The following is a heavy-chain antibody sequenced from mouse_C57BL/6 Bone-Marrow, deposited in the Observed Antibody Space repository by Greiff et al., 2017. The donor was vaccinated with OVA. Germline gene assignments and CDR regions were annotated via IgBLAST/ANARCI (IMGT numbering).Heavy chain of an antibody. CDR1: GFTFSNYG. J-gene: IGHJ3*01. CDR2: ISNLTYSI. CDR3: ARSGWAWFAY. V-gene: IGHV5-15*01. D-gene: IGHD2-2*01. Sequence: EVMLEESGGGLVQPGGSLKLSCAASGFTFSNYGMAWVRQAPRKGLEWIGIISNLTYSIYYADNVTGRFTISVENATNTLYLEMSSLTSEDTAMYYCARSGWAWFAYWGQGTLLTVSA.